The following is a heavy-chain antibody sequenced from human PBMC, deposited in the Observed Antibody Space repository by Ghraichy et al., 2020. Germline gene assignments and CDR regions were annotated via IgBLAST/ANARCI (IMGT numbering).Heavy chain of an antibody. CDR1: GCSVSSGSYY. D-gene: IGHD3-22*01. Sequence: SETLSLTCTVSGCSVSSGSYYWSWIRQPPGKGLEWIGYIYYSGSTNYNPSLKSRVTISVDTSKNQFSLKLSSVTAADTAVYYCARSGGVPIYYYDSSGYTDYWGQEPWSPSPQ. V-gene: IGHV4-61*01. J-gene: IGHJ4*01. CDR3: ARSGGVPIYYYDSSGYTDY. CDR2: IYYSGST.